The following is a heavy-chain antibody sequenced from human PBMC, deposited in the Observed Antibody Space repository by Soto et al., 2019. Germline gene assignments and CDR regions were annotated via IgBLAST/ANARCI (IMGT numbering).Heavy chain of an antibody. J-gene: IGHJ6*03. D-gene: IGHD4-17*01. CDR3: ARVSTTVTPYYYYYYYMDV. V-gene: IGHV4-31*03. CDR2: IYYSGST. Sequence: SETLSLTCTVSGGSISSGGYYWSWIRQHPGKGLEWIGYIYYSGSTYYNPSLKSRVTISVDTSKNQFSLKLSSVTAADTAVYYFARVSTTVTPYYYYYYYMDVWGKGTTVTVSS. CDR1: GGSISSGGYY.